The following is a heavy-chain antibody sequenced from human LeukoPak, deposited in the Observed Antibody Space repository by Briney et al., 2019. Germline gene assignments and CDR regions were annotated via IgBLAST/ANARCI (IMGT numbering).Heavy chain of an antibody. CDR1: GGSISSYY. Sequence: SETLSLTCTVSGGSISSYYWSWIRQPPGKGLEWIGYIYYSGSTNYNPSLKSRVTISVDTSKNQFSLKLSSVTAADTAVYYCARRADPAYCSSTSCYNWFDPWGQGTLVTVSS. V-gene: IGHV4-59*08. D-gene: IGHD2-2*01. CDR2: IYYSGST. J-gene: IGHJ5*02. CDR3: ARRADPAYCSSTSCYNWFDP.